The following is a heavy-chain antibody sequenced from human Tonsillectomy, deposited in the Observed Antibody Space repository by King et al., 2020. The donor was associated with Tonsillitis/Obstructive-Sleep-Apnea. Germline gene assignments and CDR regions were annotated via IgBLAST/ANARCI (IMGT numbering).Heavy chain of an antibody. CDR2: IKSKTDGGTT. D-gene: IGHD3-9*01. V-gene: IGHV3-15*01. J-gene: IGHJ4*02. Sequence: VQLVESGGGLIKVGGSLRLSCAASGFTFNKSCMSWVRQAPGKGLEGVGRIKSKTDGGTTDYDTPGKGLFTITRDDSKNTVCLQMNSLESEDTAVYYCTTYPRYWGKGTMVTVSS. CDR3: TTYPRY. CDR1: GFTFNKSC.